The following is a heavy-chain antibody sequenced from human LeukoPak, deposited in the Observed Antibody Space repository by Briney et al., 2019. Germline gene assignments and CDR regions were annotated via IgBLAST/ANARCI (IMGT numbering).Heavy chain of an antibody. V-gene: IGHV3-23*01. Sequence: GGSLRLSCAASGFSFSNYAMNWVRQAPGKGLEWVSGISGSGGRTYYADSVKGRFSISRDNSKNTLYLQMNSLRVGDTAVYYCARDKIVGGTYFDYWGQGTLVNVSS. D-gene: IGHD1-26*01. J-gene: IGHJ4*02. CDR2: ISGSGGRT. CDR1: GFSFSNYA. CDR3: ARDKIVGGTYFDY.